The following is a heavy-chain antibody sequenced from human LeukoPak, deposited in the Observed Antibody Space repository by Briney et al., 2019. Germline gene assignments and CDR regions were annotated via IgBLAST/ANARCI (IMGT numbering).Heavy chain of an antibody. J-gene: IGHJ3*02. CDR2: IYISGST. CDR1: GGSISSGTYY. V-gene: IGHV4-61*02. CDR3: ATTFYYDSSGYIPDALDI. Sequence: SETLSLTCTVSGGSISSGTYYWSWIRQPAGKGLEWIGRIYISGSTNYNPSLKRRITISVDTSKNQFSLKLSSVTAADTAVYYCATTFYYDSSGYIPDALDIWGQGTMVTVSP. D-gene: IGHD3-22*01.